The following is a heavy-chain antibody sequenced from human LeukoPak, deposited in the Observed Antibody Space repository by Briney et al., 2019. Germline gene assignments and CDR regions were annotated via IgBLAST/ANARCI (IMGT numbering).Heavy chain of an antibody. CDR3: ARGVGYGGTYFDY. Sequence: SETLSLTCTVSGGSISSYYWSWIRQPPGKGLEWIGYIYYSGSTNYNPSLKSRVTISVDTSKNQFSLKLSSVTAADTAVYYCARGVGYGGTYFDYWGQGTQVTVSS. J-gene: IGHJ4*02. D-gene: IGHD3-10*01. V-gene: IGHV4-59*01. CDR1: GGSISSYY. CDR2: IYYSGST.